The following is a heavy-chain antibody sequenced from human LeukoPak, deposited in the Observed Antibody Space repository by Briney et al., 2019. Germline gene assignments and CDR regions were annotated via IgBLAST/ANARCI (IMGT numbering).Heavy chain of an antibody. CDR1: GYTFTGYY. CDR2: INPNDGGT. Sequence: ASVKVSCKASGYTFTGYYMHWVRQAPGQRLEWVGGINPNDGGTNSAQKFQGRVTMTRDTSISTVYMELSSLTSDDTAVYFCAGICSSSGCHLDYWGQGTLVTVSP. V-gene: IGHV1-2*02. D-gene: IGHD2-2*01. CDR3: AGICSSSGCHLDY. J-gene: IGHJ4*02.